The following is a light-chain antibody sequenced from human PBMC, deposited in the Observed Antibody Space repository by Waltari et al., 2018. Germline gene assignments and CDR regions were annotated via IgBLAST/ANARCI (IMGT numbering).Light chain of an antibody. V-gene: IGLV2-23*01. CDR3: CSYAGSFTLV. Sequence: QSALTQPASVSGSPGTSITIPCTGTRSDVGSYNLFSWYQEHPGKAPKLMIYEDSKRPSGVSNRFSGSKSGNTASLTISGLQAEDEADYYCCSYAGSFTLVFGGGTKLTVL. J-gene: IGLJ2*01. CDR2: EDS. CDR1: RSDVGSYNL.